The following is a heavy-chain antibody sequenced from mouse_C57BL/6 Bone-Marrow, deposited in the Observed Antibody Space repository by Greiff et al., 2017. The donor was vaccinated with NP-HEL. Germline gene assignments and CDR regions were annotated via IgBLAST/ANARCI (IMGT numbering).Heavy chain of an antibody. CDR2: IDPENGDT. CDR3: TTYNDGFAY. Sequence: DVQLQESGAELVRPGASVKLSCTASGFNIKDDYMHWVKQRPEQGLEWIGWIDPENGDTEYASKFQGKATITADTSSNTAYLQLSSLTSEDTAVYYCTTYNDGFAYWGQGTLVTVSA. CDR1: GFNIKDDY. D-gene: IGHD1-3*01. J-gene: IGHJ3*01. V-gene: IGHV14-4*01.